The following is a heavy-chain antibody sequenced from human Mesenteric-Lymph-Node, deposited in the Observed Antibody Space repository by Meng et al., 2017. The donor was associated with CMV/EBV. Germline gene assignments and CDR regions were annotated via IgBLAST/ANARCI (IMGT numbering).Heavy chain of an antibody. CDR1: GYSFTNYY. CDR2: TNPTGGNT. Sequence: ASVKVSCKASGYSFTNYYLHWVRQAPGQGLEWMGTTNPTGGNTNYAQKFQGRVTMTRDTSTSTVYMELSSLRAEDTALYYCAKDRYSIAARRVRYYGMDVWGQGTTVTVSS. CDR3: AKDRYSIAARRVRYYGMDV. J-gene: IGHJ6*02. D-gene: IGHD6-6*01. V-gene: IGHV1-46*01.